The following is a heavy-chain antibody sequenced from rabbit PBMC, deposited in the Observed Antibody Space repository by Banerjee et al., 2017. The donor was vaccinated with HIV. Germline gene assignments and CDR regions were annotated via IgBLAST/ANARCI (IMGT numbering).Heavy chain of an antibody. CDR2: IDAGRSDCT. V-gene: IGHV1S45*01. CDR1: GFPFSSSYW. D-gene: IGHD7-1*01. J-gene: IGHJ3*01. CDR3: ARSHINGKHYNL. Sequence: QEQLEESGGDLVKPEGSLTLTCTASGFPFSSSYWICWVRQAPGKGLEWIACIDAGRSDCTYYASWAKGRFTISKTSSTTVTLQMTSLTAADTATYFCARSHINGKHYNLWGQGTLVTVS.